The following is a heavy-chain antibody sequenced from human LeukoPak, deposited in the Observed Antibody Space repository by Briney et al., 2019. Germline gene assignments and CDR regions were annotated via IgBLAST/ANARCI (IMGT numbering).Heavy chain of an antibody. D-gene: IGHD3-10*01. J-gene: IGHJ4*02. V-gene: IGHV3-23*01. CDR2: ISGSGGST. CDR3: AKDYYGSGSYYNRDYYFDY. CDR1: GFTFSSYG. Sequence: GGSLRLSCAASGFTFSSYGMSWVRQAPGKGLEWVSAISGSGGSTYYADSVKGRFTISRDNSKNTLYLQMNSLRAEDTAVYYCAKDYYGSGSYYNRDYYFDYWGQGTLATVSS.